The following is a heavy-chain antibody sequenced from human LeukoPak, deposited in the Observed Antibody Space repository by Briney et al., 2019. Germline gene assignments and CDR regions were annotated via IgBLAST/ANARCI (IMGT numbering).Heavy chain of an antibody. CDR2: IWYDGSNK. Sequence: PGRSLRLSCAASGFTFSSYAMHWVRQAPGKGLEWVAVIWYDGSNKYYADSVKGRFTISRDNSKNTLYLQMNSLRAEDTAVYYCARGRGDIVVLDYWGQGTLVTVSS. CDR3: ARGRGDIVVLDY. D-gene: IGHD2-15*01. V-gene: IGHV3-33*08. J-gene: IGHJ4*02. CDR1: GFTFSSYA.